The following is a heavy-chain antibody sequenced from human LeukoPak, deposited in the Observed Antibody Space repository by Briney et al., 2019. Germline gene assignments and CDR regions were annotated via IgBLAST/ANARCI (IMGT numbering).Heavy chain of an antibody. CDR1: GGSISSHY. Sequence: PSETLSLTCTVSGGSISSHYWSWIRQPPGKGLEWIGYIYYSGSTNYNPSLKSRVTISVDTSKNQFSLKLSSVTAADTAVYYRARFGDTAMVLDYWGQGTLVTVSS. CDR3: ARFGDTAMVLDY. J-gene: IGHJ4*02. CDR2: IYYSGST. D-gene: IGHD5-18*01. V-gene: IGHV4-59*11.